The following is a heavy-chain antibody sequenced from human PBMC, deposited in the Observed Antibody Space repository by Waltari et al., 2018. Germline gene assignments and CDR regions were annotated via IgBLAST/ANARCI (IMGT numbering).Heavy chain of an antibody. Sequence: QVQLQQWGAGLLKPSETLSLTCAVYGGSFSGYYWSWLRPPPGKGLEWIGEINHSGSTNYNPSLKSRVTISVDTSKNQFSLKLSSVTAADTAVYYCARDQTFLEWLSHTGYFDLWGRGTLVTVSS. J-gene: IGHJ2*01. D-gene: IGHD3-3*01. CDR1: GGSFSGYY. CDR2: INHSGST. CDR3: ARDQTFLEWLSHTGYFDL. V-gene: IGHV4-34*01.